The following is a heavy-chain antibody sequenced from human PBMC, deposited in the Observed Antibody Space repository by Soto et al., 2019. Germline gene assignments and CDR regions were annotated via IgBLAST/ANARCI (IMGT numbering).Heavy chain of an antibody. Sequence: SGPTLVQPTQTLTLTCTFSGFSLSTSGVGVGWIRQPPGKALEWLALIYWDDDKRYSPSLKSRLTITKDNSKNQVVLTMTNMDPVDTATYYCAHSYGKTTVTTWVYWGQGTLVTVSS. CDR1: GFSLSTSGVG. V-gene: IGHV2-5*02. CDR3: AHSYGKTTVTTWVY. CDR2: IYWDDDK. D-gene: IGHD4-17*01. J-gene: IGHJ4*02.